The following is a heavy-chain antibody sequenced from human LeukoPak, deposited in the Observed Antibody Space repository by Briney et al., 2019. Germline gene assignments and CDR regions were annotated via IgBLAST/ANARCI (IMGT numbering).Heavy chain of an antibody. CDR2: ISSSSSTI. J-gene: IGHJ3*02. V-gene: IGHV3-48*01. CDR1: GFTFSNAW. D-gene: IGHD3-10*01. Sequence: GGSLRLSCAASGFTFSNAWMSWVRQAPGKGLEWVSYISSSSSTIYYADSVKGRFTISRDNAKNSLYLQMNSLRAEDTAVYYCARLGTMVRGVRAFDIWGQGTMVTVSS. CDR3: ARLGTMVRGVRAFDI.